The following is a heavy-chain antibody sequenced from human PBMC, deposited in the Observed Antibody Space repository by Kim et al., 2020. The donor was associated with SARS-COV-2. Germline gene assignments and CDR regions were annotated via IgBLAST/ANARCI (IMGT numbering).Heavy chain of an antibody. D-gene: IGHD2-2*02. CDR3: ARARGYCSSTSCYTNYYYYMDV. J-gene: IGHJ6*03. CDR1: GFTFSSYS. CDR2: ISSSSSYI. V-gene: IGHV3-21*01. Sequence: GGSLRLSCAASGFTFSSYSMNWVRQAPGKGLEWVSSISSSSSYIYYADSVKGRFTISRDNAKNSLYLQMNSLRAEDTAVYYCARARGYCSSTSCYTNYYYYMDVWGKGTTVTVSS.